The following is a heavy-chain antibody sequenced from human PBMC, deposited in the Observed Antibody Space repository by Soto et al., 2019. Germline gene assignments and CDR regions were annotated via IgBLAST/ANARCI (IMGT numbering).Heavy chain of an antibody. CDR3: AREQVVVATTPHWYFDL. CDR1: GYTFTNYA. J-gene: IGHJ2*01. V-gene: IGHV1-3*01. D-gene: IGHD2-15*01. Sequence: QVQLVQSGAEVKKPGASVKVSCKASGYTFTNYAMHWVRQAPAQRLEWMGWINPGNGNTKYSQKFQGRVTITRDTSASTAYMELSSLRSEDTAVYYCAREQVVVATTPHWYFDLWGRGTLVTVSS. CDR2: INPGNGNT.